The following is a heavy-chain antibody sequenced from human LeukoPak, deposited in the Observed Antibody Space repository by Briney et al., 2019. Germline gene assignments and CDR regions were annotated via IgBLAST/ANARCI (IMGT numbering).Heavy chain of an antibody. Sequence: SETLSLTCTVSGESISGFYWNWIRQPPGKGLEWLGYIYYSGSTNYNPSLKSRVTISVDTSKNQFSLKLSSVTAADTAVYYCARLAAAGPPLYYYYGMDVWGQGTTVTVSS. J-gene: IGHJ6*02. D-gene: IGHD6-13*01. CDR3: ARLAAAGPPLYYYYGMDV. V-gene: IGHV4-59*08. CDR2: IYYSGST. CDR1: GESISGFY.